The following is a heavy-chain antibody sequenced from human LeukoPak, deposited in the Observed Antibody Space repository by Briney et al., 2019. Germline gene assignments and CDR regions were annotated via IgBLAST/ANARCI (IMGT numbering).Heavy chain of an antibody. J-gene: IGHJ4*02. CDR2: IYYSGST. Sequence: SETLSLTCTVSGGSISSSSSYWGWIRQPPGKGLEWIGSIYYSGSTYYNPSLKSRVTISVDTSKNQFSLKLSSVTAADTAVYYCARHLNYYYDSSGYYYPYYFDYWGQGTLVTVSS. D-gene: IGHD3-22*01. CDR3: ARHLNYYYDSSGYYYPYYFDY. CDR1: GGSISSSSSY. V-gene: IGHV4-39*01.